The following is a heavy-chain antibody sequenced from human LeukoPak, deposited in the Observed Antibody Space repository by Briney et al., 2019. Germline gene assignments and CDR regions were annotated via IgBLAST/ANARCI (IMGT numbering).Heavy chain of an antibody. Sequence: ASVKVSCKASGYPFTGYYMHWVRQAPGQGLEWMGWINPDSGGANYAQKFQGRVTMTRDTSISTAYMELSRLRSDDTAVYYCARDLRGLMDYFDYWGQGTLVTVSS. V-gene: IGHV1-2*02. J-gene: IGHJ4*02. CDR3: ARDLRGLMDYFDY. CDR1: GYPFTGYY. D-gene: IGHD5/OR15-5a*01. CDR2: INPDSGGA.